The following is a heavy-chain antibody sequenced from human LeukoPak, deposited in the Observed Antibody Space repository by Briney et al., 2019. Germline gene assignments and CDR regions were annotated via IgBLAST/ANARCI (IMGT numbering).Heavy chain of an antibody. V-gene: IGHV3-30*01. D-gene: IGHD6-6*01. J-gene: IGHJ3*02. Sequence: AGGSLRHSCAASGFTFSNYAMHWVRQAPGKGLEWVAVFTYHGSDKYYADSVKGRFTISRDNSKNTLYLQMNSLRPEDTAVYYCAREGDSSSSVGAFDIWGQGTMVTVSS. CDR3: AREGDSSSSVGAFDI. CDR2: FTYHGSDK. CDR1: GFTFSNYA.